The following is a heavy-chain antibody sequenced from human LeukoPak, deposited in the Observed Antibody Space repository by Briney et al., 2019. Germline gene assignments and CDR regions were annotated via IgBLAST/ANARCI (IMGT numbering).Heavy chain of an antibody. Sequence: SETLSLTCTVSGGSISSGGYYWSWIRQHPGKGLEWIVYIYYSGSTYYNPSLKSRVTISVDTSKNQFSLKLSSVTAADTAVYYCASGYCSSTSCPLTYYYYGMDVWGQGTTVTVSS. D-gene: IGHD2-2*03. J-gene: IGHJ6*02. CDR3: ASGYCSSTSCPLTYYYYGMDV. V-gene: IGHV4-31*03. CDR1: GGSISSGGYY. CDR2: IYYSGST.